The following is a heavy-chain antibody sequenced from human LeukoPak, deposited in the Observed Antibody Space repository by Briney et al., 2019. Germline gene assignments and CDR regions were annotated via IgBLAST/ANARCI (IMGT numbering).Heavy chain of an antibody. CDR1: GFTFSSYW. V-gene: IGHV3-74*01. CDR3: AKDLLGYSSSWTNY. J-gene: IGHJ4*02. CDR2: IISDGSNT. Sequence: GGSLRLSCAASGFTFSSYWMHWVRQAPGKGLVWVSRIISDGSNTTYADSVKGRFTISRDNSKNTLYLQMNSLRAEDTAVYYCAKDLLGYSSSWTNYWGQGTLVTVSS. D-gene: IGHD6-13*01.